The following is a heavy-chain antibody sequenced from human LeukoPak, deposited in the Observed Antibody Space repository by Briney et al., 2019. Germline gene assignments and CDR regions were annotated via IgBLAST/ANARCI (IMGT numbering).Heavy chain of an antibody. CDR1: GFTFSSYA. CDR3: ARETGSAVGSTDFDY. J-gene: IGHJ4*02. Sequence: GRSLRLSCAASGFTFSSYAIHWVRQAPGRGLEWVAVISYDGSNKYYADSVKGRLTISRDNSKNTLYLQMNSLRAEDTAVYYCARETGSAVGSTDFDYWGQGTLVTVSS. CDR2: ISYDGSNK. D-gene: IGHD4-17*01. V-gene: IGHV3-30-3*01.